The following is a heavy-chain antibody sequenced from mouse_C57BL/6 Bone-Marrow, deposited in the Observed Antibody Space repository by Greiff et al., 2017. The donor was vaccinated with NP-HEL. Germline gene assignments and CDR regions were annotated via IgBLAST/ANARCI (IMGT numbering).Heavy chain of an antibody. D-gene: IGHD1-1*01. J-gene: IGHJ1*03. CDR1: GFTFSDYG. CDR3: ARVLLLRFYWYFEV. Sequence: EVMLVESGGGLVQPGGSLKLSCAASGFTFSDYGMAWVRQAPRKGPEWVAFISNLAYSIYYAANVTGRFTISRENAKNTLYLEMSSLRSEDTAMYYCARVLLLRFYWYFEVWGTGTTVTVSS. CDR2: ISNLAYSI. V-gene: IGHV5-15*01.